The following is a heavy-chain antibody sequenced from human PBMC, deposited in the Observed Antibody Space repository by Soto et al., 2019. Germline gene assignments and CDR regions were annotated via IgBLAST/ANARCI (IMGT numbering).Heavy chain of an antibody. CDR3: ANQRLETPRQTFDY. J-gene: IGHJ4*02. CDR1: GFTFSSYA. D-gene: IGHD1-1*01. Sequence: GGSLRLSCAASGFTFSSYAMSWVRQAPGKGLEWVSAISGSGGSTYYADSVKGRFTISRDNSKNTLYLQMNSLRAEDTAVYYCANQRLETPRQTFDYWGQGTLVTVSS. V-gene: IGHV3-23*01. CDR2: ISGSGGST.